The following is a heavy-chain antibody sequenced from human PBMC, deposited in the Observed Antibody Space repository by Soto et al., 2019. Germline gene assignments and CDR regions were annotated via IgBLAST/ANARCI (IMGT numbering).Heavy chain of an antibody. CDR2: ISGSGGST. J-gene: IGHJ5*02. CDR1: GFTFSSYA. Sequence: GGSLRLSCAASGFTFSSYAMSWVRQAPGKGLEWVSAISGSGGSTYYADSVKGRFTISRDNSKNTLYLQMNSLRAEDTAVYYCAKGKSGLYGSGSYYNVDWFDPWGQGTLVTVSS. D-gene: IGHD3-10*01. V-gene: IGHV3-23*01. CDR3: AKGKSGLYGSGSYYNVDWFDP.